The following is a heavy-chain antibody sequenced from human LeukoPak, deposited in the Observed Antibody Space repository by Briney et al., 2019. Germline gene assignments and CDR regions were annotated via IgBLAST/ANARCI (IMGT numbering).Heavy chain of an antibody. CDR2: INHSGST. D-gene: IGHD2-15*01. V-gene: IGHV4-34*01. Sequence: SETLSHTCAVYGGSFSGYYWSWIRQPPGKGLEWIGEINHSGSTNYNPSLKSRVTISVDTSKNQFSLKLSSVTAADTAVYYCARHYCSGGSCYYFDYWGQGTLVTVSS. CDR3: ARHYCSGGSCYYFDY. CDR1: GGSFSGYY. J-gene: IGHJ4*02.